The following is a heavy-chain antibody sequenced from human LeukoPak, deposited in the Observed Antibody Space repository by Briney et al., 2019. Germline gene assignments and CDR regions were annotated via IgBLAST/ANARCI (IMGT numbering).Heavy chain of an antibody. CDR2: VVPEDGKT. Sequence: ASVKVSCKASGSTFTDYFIHWVQQAPGKGLEWMGRVVPEDGKTIYAERFQGRVTMIADTSTDTAYMELSGLRSEDTAIYYCLTDKTKYDLFPFDPWGQGTLVTVSS. V-gene: IGHV1-69-2*01. D-gene: IGHD3-3*01. J-gene: IGHJ5*02. CDR3: LTDKTKYDLFPFDP. CDR1: GSTFTDYF.